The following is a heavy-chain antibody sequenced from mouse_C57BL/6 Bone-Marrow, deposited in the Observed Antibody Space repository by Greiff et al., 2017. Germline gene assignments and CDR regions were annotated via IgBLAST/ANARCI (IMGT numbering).Heavy chain of an antibody. CDR1: GFNIKDDY. D-gene: IGHD2-4*01. Sequence: VQLQQSGAELVRPGASVKLSCTASGFNIKDDYMHWVKQRPEQGLEWIGWIDPENGDTEYASKFQGKATITADTSSNTAYLQLSSRTSEDTAVYYCTMYDYDPWGQGTLVTVSA. CDR3: TMYDYDP. CDR2: IDPENGDT. V-gene: IGHV14-4*01. J-gene: IGHJ3*01.